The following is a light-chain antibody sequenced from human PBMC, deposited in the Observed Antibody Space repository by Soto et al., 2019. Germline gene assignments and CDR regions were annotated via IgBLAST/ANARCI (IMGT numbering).Light chain of an antibody. V-gene: IGLV2-14*01. CDR2: DVS. J-gene: IGLJ2*01. Sequence: QSALTQPASVSGSPGQLIAISCTGTSSDIGDYNYVSWYQQHPGKAPKLMIFDVSNRPSGVSNRFSGSMSGNTASLTISGLQPEDEADYYCSSYTGGSTVVFGGGTKLTVL. CDR3: SSYTGGSTVV. CDR1: SSDIGDYNY.